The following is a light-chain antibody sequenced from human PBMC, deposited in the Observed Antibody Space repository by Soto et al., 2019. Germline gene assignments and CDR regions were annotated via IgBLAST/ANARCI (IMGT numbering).Light chain of an antibody. J-gene: IGKJ1*01. CDR3: QQFGSSPRT. Sequence: EIVLTQSPGTLSLSPGERATLSCRASQSVSSSSLAWYQQKPGQAPRLLIYGASSRATGIPDRFSGSGSGTDFTLTISRLEPEDFAVYYCQQFGSSPRTFGQGTKVDI. V-gene: IGKV3-20*01. CDR1: QSVSSSS. CDR2: GAS.